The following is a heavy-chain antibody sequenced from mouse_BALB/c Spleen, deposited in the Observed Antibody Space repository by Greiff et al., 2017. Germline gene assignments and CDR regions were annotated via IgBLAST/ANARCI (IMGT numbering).Heavy chain of an antibody. J-gene: IGHJ4*01. CDR2: ISYDGSN. CDR3: ARENYGSSHYAMDY. Sequence: EVHLVESGPGLVKPSQSLSLTCSVTGYSITSGYYWNWIRQFPGNKLEWMGYISYDGSNNYNPSLKNRISITRDTSKNQFFLKLNSVTTEDTATYYCARENYGSSHYAMDYWGQGTSVTVSS. CDR1: GYSITSGYY. D-gene: IGHD1-1*01. V-gene: IGHV3-6*02.